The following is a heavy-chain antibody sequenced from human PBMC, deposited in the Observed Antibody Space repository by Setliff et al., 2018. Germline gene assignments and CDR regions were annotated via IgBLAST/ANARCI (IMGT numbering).Heavy chain of an antibody. CDR3: ARDAGGTISIAVSDY. CDR2: IYYSGST. CDR1: GGSLSSHY. D-gene: IGHD6-19*01. J-gene: IGHJ4*02. V-gene: IGHV4-59*11. Sequence: LSLTCTVSGGSLSSHYWSWIRQPPGKGLEWIGSIYYSGSTNYNPYLKSRVTISVDTSKNQVSLKLSSVTAAHTAVYYCARDAGGTISIAVSDYWGQGTLVTVSS.